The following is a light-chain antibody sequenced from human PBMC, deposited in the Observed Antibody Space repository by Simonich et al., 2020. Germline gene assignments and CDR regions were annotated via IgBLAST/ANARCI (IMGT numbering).Light chain of an antibody. CDR2: WAS. V-gene: IGKV4-1*01. J-gene: IGKJ3*01. CDR1: QSVLYSSNNKNY. Sequence: DIVMTQSPDSLAVSLGERATINCKSSQSVLYSSNNKNYVAWYQQKPGQPPKLLIYWASTREYGVPDRFSGSGSGTDFTLTISSLQAEDVAVYYCQQYYSTPFTFGPGTKVDIK. CDR3: QQYYSTPFT.